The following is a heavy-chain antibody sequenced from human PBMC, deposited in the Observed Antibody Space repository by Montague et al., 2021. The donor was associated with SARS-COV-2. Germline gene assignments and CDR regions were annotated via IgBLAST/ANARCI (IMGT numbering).Heavy chain of an antibody. CDR1: GGSISSSSYY. Sequence: SETLSLTCTVSGGSISSSSYYWVWIRQPPGKGLEWIGSIYYGGSTYYNPSLKSRVTISVDTSKNQFSLRLSSVTAADTAVYYCARRLTTYSYGSALDYWGQGTLVTVSS. CDR2: IYYGGST. D-gene: IGHD5-18*01. V-gene: IGHV4-39*01. J-gene: IGHJ4*02. CDR3: ARRLTTYSYGSALDY.